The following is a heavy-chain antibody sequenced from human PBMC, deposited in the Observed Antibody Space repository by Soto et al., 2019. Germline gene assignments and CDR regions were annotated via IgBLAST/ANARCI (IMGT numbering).Heavy chain of an antibody. Sequence: QVQLVESGGGVVQPGKSLRLSCAASGFTFSSYAMHWARQAPGKGLEWVTVISIRGGDDYYAESVRGRFTISRDDSKNTLYLQMDSLRVEDTAVYYCARGTIVARQHLDYGGQGTLVTVSS. J-gene: IGHJ4*02. CDR2: ISIRGGDD. V-gene: IGHV3-30*03. CDR1: GFTFSSYA. D-gene: IGHD6-6*01. CDR3: ARGTIVARQHLDY.